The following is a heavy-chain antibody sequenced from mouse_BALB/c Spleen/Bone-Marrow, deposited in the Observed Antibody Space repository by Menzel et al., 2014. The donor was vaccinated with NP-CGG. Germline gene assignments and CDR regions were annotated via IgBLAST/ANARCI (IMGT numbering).Heavy chain of an antibody. CDR1: GYSITSGYY. CDR2: ISYDGSN. V-gene: IGHV3-6*02. J-gene: IGHJ3*01. D-gene: IGHD1-1*01. CDR3: AREGGSRAY. Sequence: EVQVVESGPGLVKPSQSLSLTCSVTGYSITSGYYWNWIRQFPGNKLEWMGYISYDGSNNYNPSLKNRISITRDTSKNQSFLKLNSVTTEDTATYYCAREGGSRAYWGQGTLVTVSA.